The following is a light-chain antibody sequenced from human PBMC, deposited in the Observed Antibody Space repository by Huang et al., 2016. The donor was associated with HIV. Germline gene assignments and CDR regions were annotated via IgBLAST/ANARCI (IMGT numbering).Light chain of an antibody. CDR1: QGVSSN. J-gene: IGKJ1*01. CDR2: VAS. V-gene: IGKV3-15*01. CDR3: QQYNKWPPT. Sequence: EIVMTQSPATLSVSPGERATLSCRASQGVSSNLAWYQQEPGQAPRLLIYVASTRATGIPARFSGSGSGTEFTLTINSLQSEDFAVYYCQQYNKWPPTFGQGTKVEIK.